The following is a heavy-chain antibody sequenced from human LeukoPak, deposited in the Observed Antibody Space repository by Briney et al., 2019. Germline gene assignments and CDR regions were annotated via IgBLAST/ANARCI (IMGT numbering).Heavy chain of an antibody. Sequence: GKVSCNASAYTFTSYGISRVRHPPAQGLESMGITNTSGGSRSSAQKFHGRGTITSDKSTSTVYMELCRLISEHTAVYNCARLNKQWLVGGDWFDPWGQGTLVTVSS. CDR1: AYTFTSYG. V-gene: IGHV1-46*01. CDR3: ARLNKQWLVGGDWFDP. D-gene: IGHD6-19*01. CDR2: TNTSGGSR. J-gene: IGHJ5*02.